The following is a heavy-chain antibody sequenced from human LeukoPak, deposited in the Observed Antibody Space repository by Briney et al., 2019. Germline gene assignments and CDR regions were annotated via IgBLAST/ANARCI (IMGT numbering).Heavy chain of an antibody. CDR2: ISGSGGST. D-gene: IGHD5-18*01. CDR3: ARGRGYSQSNWVDP. Sequence: GSLRLSCTGSGLTFGNYAMTWVRQAPGKGLEWVSAISGSGGSTYYADSVKGRFTISRDNSKNTLYLQMNSLRAEDTAVYYCARGRGYSQSNWVDPWGQGTMVTVSA. CDR1: GLTFGNYA. J-gene: IGHJ5*02. V-gene: IGHV3-23*01.